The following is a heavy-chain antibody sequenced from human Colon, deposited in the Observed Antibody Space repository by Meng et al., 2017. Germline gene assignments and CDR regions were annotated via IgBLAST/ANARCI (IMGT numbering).Heavy chain of an antibody. CDR2: ISYDGSNK. CDR1: GFTFSSYA. Sequence: GGSLRLSCAASGFTFSSYAMHWVRQAPGKGLEWVAVISYDGSNKYYADSVKGRFTISRDNSKNTLYLQMNSLRAEDTAVYYCARDGFLYYFDYWGQGTLVTVS. V-gene: IGHV3-30*01. CDR3: ARDGFLYYFDY. J-gene: IGHJ4*02. D-gene: IGHD5-12*01.